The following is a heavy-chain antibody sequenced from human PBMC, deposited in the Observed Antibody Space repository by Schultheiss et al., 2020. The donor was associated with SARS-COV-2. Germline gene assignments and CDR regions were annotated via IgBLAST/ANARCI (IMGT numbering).Heavy chain of an antibody. J-gene: IGHJ4*02. CDR1: GFTFSSYS. Sequence: GETLKISCAASGFTFSSYSMSWVRQAPGKGLEYVSAINSDGSSTSYADSVKGRFTISRDNAKNSLYLQMNSLRAEDTAVYYCARDLRLNRGLVGYYDYWGQGTLVTVSS. CDR2: INSDGSST. CDR3: ARDLRLNRGLVGYYDY. D-gene: IGHD2-15*01. V-gene: IGHV3-74*01.